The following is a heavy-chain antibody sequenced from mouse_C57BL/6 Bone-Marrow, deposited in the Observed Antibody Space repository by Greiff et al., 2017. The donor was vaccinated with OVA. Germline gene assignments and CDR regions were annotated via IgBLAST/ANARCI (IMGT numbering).Heavy chain of an antibody. J-gene: IGHJ2*01. Sequence: LQQSGAELVRPGASVTLSCKASGYTFPDYEMHWVKQTPVHGLEWIGAIDPETGGTAYNQKFKGKAILTADKSSSTAYMELRSLTSEDSAVYYCTRGGSYWGQGTTLTVSS. V-gene: IGHV1-15*01. CDR3: TRGGSY. CDR2: IDPETGGT. CDR1: GYTFPDYE.